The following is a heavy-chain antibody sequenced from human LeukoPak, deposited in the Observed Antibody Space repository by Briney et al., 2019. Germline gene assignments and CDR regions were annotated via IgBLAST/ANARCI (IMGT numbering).Heavy chain of an antibody. CDR3: ARGRIGGPKAPFDY. D-gene: IGHD3-16*01. CDR1: GASISTYY. CDR2: IYTTGKT. V-gene: IGHV4-4*07. Sequence: PSETLSLTCTVSGASISTYYWSWVRQPAGKGLQWIGRIYTTGKTDYNPSLQGRVTMSLDTSKNQFSLKLSSVTAADTALYYCARGRIGGPKAPFDYWGQGTLVTVSS. J-gene: IGHJ4*02.